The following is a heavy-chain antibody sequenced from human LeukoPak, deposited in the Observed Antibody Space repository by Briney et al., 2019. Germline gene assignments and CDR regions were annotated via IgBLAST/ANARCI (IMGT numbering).Heavy chain of an antibody. CDR2: ISGSGGST. D-gene: IGHD6-25*01. CDR3: ARDGRLKIYYYYYYYMDV. V-gene: IGHV3-23*01. J-gene: IGHJ6*03. CDR1: GFTFSSYA. Sequence: GGSLRLSCAASGFTFSSYAMSWVRQAPGKGLEWVSAISGSGGSTYYADSVKGRFTISRDNSKNTLYLQMNSLRAEDTAVYYCARDGRLKIYYYYYYYMDVWGKGTTVTVSS.